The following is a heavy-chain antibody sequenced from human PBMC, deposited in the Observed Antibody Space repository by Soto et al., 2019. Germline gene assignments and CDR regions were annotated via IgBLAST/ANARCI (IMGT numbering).Heavy chain of an antibody. CDR3: ARRVTIFGVDPPPNWFDP. Sequence: QVQLQESGPGLVKPSGTLSLTCAVSGGSISSSNWWRWVRQPPGKGLEWIGEIYHSGSTNYNPSLKSVVAISVHTCDNQFSLKLSSVTAADTAVYYCARRVTIFGVDPPPNWFDPWGQGTLVTVSS. D-gene: IGHD3-3*01. CDR2: IYHSGST. V-gene: IGHV4-4*02. J-gene: IGHJ5*02. CDR1: GGSISSSNW.